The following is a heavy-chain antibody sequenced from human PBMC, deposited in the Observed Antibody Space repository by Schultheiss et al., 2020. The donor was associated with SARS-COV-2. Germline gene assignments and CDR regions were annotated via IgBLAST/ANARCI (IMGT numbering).Heavy chain of an antibody. CDR1: GGSISSGYY. J-gene: IGHJ3*02. D-gene: IGHD2-21*01. CDR2: INHSGST. Sequence: SETLSLTCAVSGGSISSGYYWGWIRQPPGKGLEWIGEINHSGSTNYNPSLKSRVTISVDTSKNQFSLKLSSVTAADTAVYYCARGIGGADAFDIWGQGTMVTVSS. V-gene: IGHV4-34*01. CDR3: ARGIGGADAFDI.